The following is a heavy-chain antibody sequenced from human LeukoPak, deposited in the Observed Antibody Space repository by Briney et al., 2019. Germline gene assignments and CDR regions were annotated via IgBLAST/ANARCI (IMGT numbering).Heavy chain of an antibody. CDR3: VTSTGQQFIPYDY. CDR2: IYGADAA. CDR1: GFNFSSNY. J-gene: IGHJ4*02. Sequence: GGSLRLSCAASGFNFSSNYMTWIRQAPGKGLEWVSLIYGADAAYYAESVRDRFMISRDNLKNTLFLQMNSLRVEDTAVYYCVTSTGQQFIPYDYWGQGTHVTVSS. V-gene: IGHV3-66*02. D-gene: IGHD6-13*01.